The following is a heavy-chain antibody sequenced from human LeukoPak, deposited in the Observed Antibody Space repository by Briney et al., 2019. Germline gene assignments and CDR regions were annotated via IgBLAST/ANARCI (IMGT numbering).Heavy chain of an antibody. CDR3: AREVVVVAATRGVYYYYGMDV. CDR2: IYSGGST. V-gene: IGHV3-66*01. D-gene: IGHD2-15*01. J-gene: IGHJ6*02. CDR1: GFTVSSNY. Sequence: PGGSLRLSCAASGFTVSSNYMSWVRQAPGKGLEWVSVIYSGGSTYYADSVKGRFTISRDNSKNTLYLQMNSLRAEDTAVYYCAREVVVVAATRGVYYYYGMDVWGQGTTVTVSS.